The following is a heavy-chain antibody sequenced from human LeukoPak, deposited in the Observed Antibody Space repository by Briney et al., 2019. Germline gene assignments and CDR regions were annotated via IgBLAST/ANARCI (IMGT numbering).Heavy chain of an antibody. CDR2: ISSSSSYI. V-gene: IGHV3-21*01. D-gene: IGHD1-20*01. Sequence: GGSLRLSCAASGFTFSSYSMNWVRQAPGKGLEWVSSISSSSSYIYYADSVKGRFTISRDNAKNSLYLQTNSLRAEDTAVYYCARDNGYRWNDYWGQGTLVTVSS. J-gene: IGHJ4*02. CDR3: ARDNGYRWNDY. CDR1: GFTFSSYS.